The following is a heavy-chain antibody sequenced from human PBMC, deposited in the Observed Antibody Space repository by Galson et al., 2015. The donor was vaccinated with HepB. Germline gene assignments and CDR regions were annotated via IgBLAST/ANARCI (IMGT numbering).Heavy chain of an antibody. V-gene: IGHV3-48*01. CDR1: GFTFSSYS. CDR3: AKGYGSGSPPPN. CDR2: ISSSSSTI. D-gene: IGHD3-10*01. J-gene: IGHJ4*02. Sequence: SLRLSCAASGFTFSSYSMNWVRQAPGKGLEWVSYISSSSSTIYYADSVKGRFTISRDNAKNSLYLQMNSLRAEDTAVYYCAKGYGSGSPPPNWGQGTLVTVSS.